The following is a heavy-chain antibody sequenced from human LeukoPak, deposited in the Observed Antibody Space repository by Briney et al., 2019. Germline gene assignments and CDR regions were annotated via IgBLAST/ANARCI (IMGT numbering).Heavy chain of an antibody. CDR1: GGSISTYY. J-gene: IGHJ4*02. V-gene: IGHV4-4*07. CDR3: AREGSATARPFVSNDY. Sequence: SETLSLXRTVSGGSISTYYWSWIRQPAGKGLEWIGRIHTSGNSDYNPSLKSRVTMSVDTSKNQFSLKVRSVTAADTAVYYCAREGSATARPFVSNDYWGQGTLVTVSS. CDR2: IHTSGNS. D-gene: IGHD6-6*01.